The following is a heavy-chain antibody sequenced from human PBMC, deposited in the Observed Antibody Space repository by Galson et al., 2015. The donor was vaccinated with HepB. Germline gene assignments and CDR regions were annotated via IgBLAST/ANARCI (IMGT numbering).Heavy chain of an antibody. CDR2: ISWNSGSI. V-gene: IGHV3-9*01. CDR3: AKLYSSSWYYFDY. CDR1: GFTFHAHA. J-gene: IGHJ4*02. D-gene: IGHD6-13*01. Sequence: SLRLSCAASGFTFHAHAMHWVRQALGKGLEWVSGISWNSGSIGYADSVKGRFTISRDNAKNSLYLQMNSLRAEDTALYYCAKLYSSSWYYFDYWGQGTLVTVSS.